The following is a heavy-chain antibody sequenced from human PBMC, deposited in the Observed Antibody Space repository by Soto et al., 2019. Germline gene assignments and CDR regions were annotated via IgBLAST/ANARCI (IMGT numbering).Heavy chain of an antibody. CDR1: GGSISSISSY. V-gene: IGHV4-39*01. CDR2: VYYSGST. J-gene: IGHJ6*02. Sequence: PSETLSLTCTVSGGSISSISSYWGWIRQPPGKGLEWIGNVYYSGSTYSNPSLKSRLTISADTSKNQFSLKLTSMTAADTAVYFCARQTEYYYASGRAAPLYRMDVWGQGTTVTVSS. CDR3: ARQTEYYYASGRAAPLYRMDV. D-gene: IGHD3-10*01.